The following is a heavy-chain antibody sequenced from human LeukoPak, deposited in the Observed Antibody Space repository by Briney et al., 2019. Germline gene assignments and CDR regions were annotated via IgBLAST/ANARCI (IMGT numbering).Heavy chain of an antibody. Sequence: ASVKVSCKASGYTLSDYGINWVRQAPGQGLEWMGWINPNSGGTNYAQKFQGRVTMTRDMSTSTVYMELSSLRSEDTAVYYCTKYGHSPYFDSWGQGTLVTVSS. CDR3: TKYGHSPYFDS. V-gene: IGHV1-18*01. D-gene: IGHD4-17*01. J-gene: IGHJ4*02. CDR2: INPNSGGT. CDR1: GYTLSDYG.